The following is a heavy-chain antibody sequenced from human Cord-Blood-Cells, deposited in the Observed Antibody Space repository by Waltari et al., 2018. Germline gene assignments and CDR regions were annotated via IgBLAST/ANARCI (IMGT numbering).Heavy chain of an antibody. D-gene: IGHD6-19*01. V-gene: IGHV3-48*03. Sequence: EVQLVESGGGLVQPGGSLRLSCAASGFTFSRYEMNWVRQAPGKGLEWVSSISSSGSTIYYADSVKGRFTISRDNAKNSLYLQMNSLRAEDTAVYYCARAVAVADENYYGMDVWGQGTTVTVSS. CDR3: ARAVAVADENYYGMDV. J-gene: IGHJ6*02. CDR1: GFTFSRYE. CDR2: ISSSGSTI.